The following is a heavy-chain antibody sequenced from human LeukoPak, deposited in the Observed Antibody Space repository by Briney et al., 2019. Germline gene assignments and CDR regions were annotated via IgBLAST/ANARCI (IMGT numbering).Heavy chain of an antibody. CDR2: ISGSNGNA. Sequence: ASVKVSCKASGYTFTSYAMNWVRQAPGQGLEWMGWISGSNGNANFAQKFQGRVTMTTDTSTSTAYMELRSLRSDDTAVYYCARGTYSTWYFAYWGQGTLVTVSS. V-gene: IGHV1-18*01. J-gene: IGHJ4*02. CDR1: GYTFTSYA. CDR3: ARGTYSTWYFAY. D-gene: IGHD6-13*01.